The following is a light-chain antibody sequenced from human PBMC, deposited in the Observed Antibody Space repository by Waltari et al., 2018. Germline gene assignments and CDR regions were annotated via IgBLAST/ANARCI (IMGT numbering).Light chain of an antibody. V-gene: IGLV1-44*01. CDR3: VSWDDSLNGPA. CDR1: TPNIGSNP. Sequence: QSVLTQPPSASGTPGQTVTISSSGSTPNIGSNPVLWYQQLPGKAPKLLIYSNNQRPSGLPDRFSASKSGTSASLAISGLRSEDEADYYCVSWDDSLNGPAVGGGTKLTVL. CDR2: SNN. J-gene: IGLJ2*01.